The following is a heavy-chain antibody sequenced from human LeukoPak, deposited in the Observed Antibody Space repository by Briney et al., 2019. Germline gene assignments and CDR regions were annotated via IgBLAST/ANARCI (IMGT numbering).Heavy chain of an antibody. J-gene: IGHJ4*02. CDR2: INPKTGAT. V-gene: IGHV1-2*02. Sequence: ASVKVSCKASGYTFTGYYIHWVRQAPGQGLEWMGCINPKTGATKNAQRFQGRVSMTRDTSISTAYMELSRVTSDDTALYYCAREAISGSYIGYWGQGTLVAVSS. CDR3: AREAISGSYIGY. D-gene: IGHD1-26*01. CDR1: GYTFTGYY.